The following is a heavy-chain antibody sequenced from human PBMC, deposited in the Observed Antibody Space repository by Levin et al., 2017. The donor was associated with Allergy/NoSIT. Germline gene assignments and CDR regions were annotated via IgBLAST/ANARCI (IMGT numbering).Heavy chain of an antibody. Sequence: PGGSLRLSCAASGFTFSSYAMHWVRQAPGKGLEWVAVISYDGSNKYYADSVKGRFTISRDNSKNTLYLQMNSLRAEDTAVYYCARAQYSSSSYYYYGMDVWGQGTTVTVSS. CDR3: ARAQYSSSSYYYYGMDV. CDR2: ISYDGSNK. D-gene: IGHD6-6*01. J-gene: IGHJ6*02. V-gene: IGHV3-30-3*01. CDR1: GFTFSSYA.